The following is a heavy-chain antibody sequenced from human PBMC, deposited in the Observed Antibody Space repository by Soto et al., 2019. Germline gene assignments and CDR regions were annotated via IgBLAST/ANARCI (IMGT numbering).Heavy chain of an antibody. CDR1: GGSISNYY. CDR2: IYYSGST. Sequence: SETLSLTCTVSGGSISNYYWSWIRQPPGKGLEWIGYIYYSGSTNYNPSLKSRVTISIDTSKNQFSLKFNSVTAADTAVYYCAREGYNFGPFDYWGQGALVTVSS. V-gene: IGHV4-59*01. CDR3: AREGYNFGPFDY. J-gene: IGHJ4*02. D-gene: IGHD5-18*01.